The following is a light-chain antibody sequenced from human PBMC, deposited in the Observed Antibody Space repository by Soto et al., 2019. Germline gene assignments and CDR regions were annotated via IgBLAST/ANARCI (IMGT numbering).Light chain of an antibody. CDR2: AAS. Sequence: ATRMTQSPSSLSTSTGDRVTITCRASQGISSYLAWYQQKSGKAPKLLIYAASTLQSGVPSRFSGSGSGTDFTLTISSLQSEDFATYYCQQGHSTPYTFGQGTRLEI. CDR1: QGISSY. V-gene: IGKV1-8*01. J-gene: IGKJ2*01. CDR3: QQGHSTPYT.